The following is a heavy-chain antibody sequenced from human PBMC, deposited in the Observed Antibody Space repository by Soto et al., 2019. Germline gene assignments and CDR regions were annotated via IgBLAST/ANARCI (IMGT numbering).Heavy chain of an antibody. D-gene: IGHD3-9*01. J-gene: IGHJ4*02. CDR1: GGSFSGYY. CDR3: AMRRPNYDILAGYYKTLDY. CDR2: INHSGST. V-gene: IGHV4-34*01. Sequence: PSETLSLTCADYGGSFSGYYLSWIRQPPGKGLEWIGEINHSGSTNYNPSLKSRVTISVDTSKNQFSLKLSSVTAADTAVYYCAMRRPNYDILAGYYKTLDYWGQGTLVTVSS.